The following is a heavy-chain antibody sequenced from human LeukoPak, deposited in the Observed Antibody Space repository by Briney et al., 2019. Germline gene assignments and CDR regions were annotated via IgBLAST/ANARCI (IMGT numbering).Heavy chain of an antibody. CDR3: AKGADPLIAMADNIDY. CDR2: ISGSGGST. Sequence: GGSLRLSCAASGFTFSSYAMSWVRQAPGKGLEWVSAISGSGGSTYYADSVKGRFTTSRDNSKNTLYLQMNSLRAEDTAVYYCAKGADPLIAMADNIDYWGQGTLVTVSS. D-gene: IGHD6-19*01. CDR1: GFTFSSYA. V-gene: IGHV3-23*01. J-gene: IGHJ4*02.